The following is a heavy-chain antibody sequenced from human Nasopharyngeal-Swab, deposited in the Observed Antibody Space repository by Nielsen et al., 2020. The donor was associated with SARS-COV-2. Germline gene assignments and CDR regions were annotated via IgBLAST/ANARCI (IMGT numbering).Heavy chain of an antibody. V-gene: IGHV3-73*01. J-gene: IGHJ3*02. Sequence: GESLKISCAASGFIYSGSAMHWVRQASGKGLEWVGRIRSKANSYATAYAASVKGRFTISRDDSKNTAYLQMNSLKTEDTAVYYCTRRAESGDDAFDIWGQGTMVTVSS. CDR2: IRSKANSYAT. D-gene: IGHD3-10*01. CDR1: GFIYSGSA. CDR3: TRRAESGDDAFDI.